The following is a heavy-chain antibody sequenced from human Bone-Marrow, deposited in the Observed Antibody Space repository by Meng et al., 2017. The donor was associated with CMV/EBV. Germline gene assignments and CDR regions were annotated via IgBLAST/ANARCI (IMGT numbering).Heavy chain of an antibody. V-gene: IGHV2-5*01. J-gene: IGHJ4*02. CDR3: AHSTALTPRRFDY. Sequence: FSGFSRSTNGVGVGWIRQPPGKALEWLALIYWNDDKHYSPSVKSRLTITKDTSKNQVVLTTTNMDPVDTATYYCAHSTALTPRRFDYWGQGTLVTVSS. CDR1: GFSRSTNGVG. D-gene: IGHD4-23*01. CDR2: IYWNDDK.